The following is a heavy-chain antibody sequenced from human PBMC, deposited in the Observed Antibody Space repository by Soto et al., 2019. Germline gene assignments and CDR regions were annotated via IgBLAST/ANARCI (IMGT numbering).Heavy chain of an antibody. V-gene: IGHV4-59*01. CDR1: GGSISSYY. D-gene: IGHD3-16*01. J-gene: IGHJ4*02. CDR2: SYYSGST. Sequence: QVQLQESGPGLVKPSETLSLTCTVSGGSISSYYWSWIRQPPGKGLEWIGYSYYSGSTNYNPSLKSRVTISVDTSKNKFSLKLSSVSAADTAVYYCAGRYGGNFDYWGQGTLVTVSS. CDR3: AGRYGGNFDY.